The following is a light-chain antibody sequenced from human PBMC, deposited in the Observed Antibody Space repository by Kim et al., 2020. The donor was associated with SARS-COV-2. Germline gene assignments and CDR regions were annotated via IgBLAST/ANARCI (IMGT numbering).Light chain of an antibody. CDR1: QDIGNS. J-gene: IGKJ5*01. Sequence: DIQMTQSPSSLSASVGDRVTITCQASQDIGNSLSWYQQKPGKAPHLVIYDASNLGTGVPSRFSGSGSGTDFTFTISSLQPEDIATYFCQQYNFLITFGQGTRLEIK. V-gene: IGKV1-33*01. CDR2: DAS. CDR3: QQYNFLIT.